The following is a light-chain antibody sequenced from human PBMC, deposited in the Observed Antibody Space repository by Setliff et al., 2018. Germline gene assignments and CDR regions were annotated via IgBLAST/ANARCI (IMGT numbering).Light chain of an antibody. Sequence: QSALTQPASVSGSPGQSITISCTGTSSDVGDYNYVSWYQQHPGKVPKLMIYDVGKRPSGVSDRFSGSKSGNTASLTISGLQAEDEADYYCSSYTSKTTLIFGGGTKVTV. V-gene: IGLV2-14*03. CDR2: DVG. CDR1: SSDVGDYNY. CDR3: SSYTSKTTLI. J-gene: IGLJ2*01.